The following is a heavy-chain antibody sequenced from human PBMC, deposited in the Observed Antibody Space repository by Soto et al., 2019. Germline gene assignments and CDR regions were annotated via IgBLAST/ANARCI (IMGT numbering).Heavy chain of an antibody. CDR3: AGSRRGGRFLEWSTSWFDY. CDR1: GFTFSSYA. D-gene: IGHD3-3*01. Sequence: GGSLRLSCAASGFTFSSYAMSWVRQAPGKGLEWVSAISGSGGSTYYADSVKGRFTISRDNSKNTLYLQMNSLRAEDTAVYYCAGSRRGGRFLEWSTSWFDYWGQGTLVTVSS. V-gene: IGHV3-23*01. J-gene: IGHJ4*02. CDR2: ISGSGGST.